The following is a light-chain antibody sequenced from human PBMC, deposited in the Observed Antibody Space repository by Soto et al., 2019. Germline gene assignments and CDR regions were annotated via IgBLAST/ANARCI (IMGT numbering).Light chain of an antibody. V-gene: IGKV1-39*01. J-gene: IGKJ4*01. CDR2: GAT. Sequence: DIRMTQSPSSLSASVGDRVTLTCRASEVIISYLNWYQHKPGRAPTVLVYGATNLPSGVPSRFSGSGSGTEFTFTISSLQPEDFATYYCQQSHNARLTFGGGTKVE. CDR1: EVIISY. CDR3: QQSHNARLT.